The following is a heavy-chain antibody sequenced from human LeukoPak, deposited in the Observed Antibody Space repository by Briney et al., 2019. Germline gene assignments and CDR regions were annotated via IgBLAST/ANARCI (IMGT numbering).Heavy chain of an antibody. CDR1: GFTFSSYE. J-gene: IGHJ4*02. D-gene: IGHD5-24*01. CDR2: ISSSGSTI. V-gene: IGHV3-48*03. Sequence: GGSLRLSCAASGFTFSSYEMNWVRQAPGKGLEWVSYISSSGSTIYYADSVKGRFTISRDNAKNSLYLQMNSLRAEDTAVYYCARDAERWLQFSGFDYWGQGTLVTVSS. CDR3: ARDAERWLQFSGFDY.